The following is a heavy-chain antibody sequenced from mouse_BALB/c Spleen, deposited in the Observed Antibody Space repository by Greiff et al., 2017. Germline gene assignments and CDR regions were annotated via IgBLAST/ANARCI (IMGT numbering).Heavy chain of an antibody. V-gene: IGHV5-6-5*01. Sequence: EVQLQESGGGLVKPGGSLKLSCAASGFTFSSYAMSWVRQTPEKRLEWVASISSGGSTYYPDSVKGRFTISRDNARNILYLQMSSLRSEDTAMYYCANYGRYAMDYWGQGTSVTVSS. J-gene: IGHJ4*01. D-gene: IGHD1-1*01. CDR3: ANYGRYAMDY. CDR2: ISSGGST. CDR1: GFTFSSYA.